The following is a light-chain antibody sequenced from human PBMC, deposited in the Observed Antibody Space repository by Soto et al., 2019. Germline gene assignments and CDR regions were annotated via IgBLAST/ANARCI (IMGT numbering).Light chain of an antibody. V-gene: IGKV4-1*01. CDR1: QSLLYISNNRNY. CDR3: QQYYSTPLT. CDR2: WAS. J-gene: IGKJ2*01. Sequence: DIVMTQSPDSLAVSLGERATINCKSSQSLLYISNNRNYLAWYQQKPGQPPKMLIYWASTRESGVPDRFSGSGSDTDFTLTVSSLQAEDVAVYCCQQYYSTPLTFGQGTKLEIK.